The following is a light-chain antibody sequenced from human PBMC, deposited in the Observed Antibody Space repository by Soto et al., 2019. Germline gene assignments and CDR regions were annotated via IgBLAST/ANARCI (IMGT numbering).Light chain of an antibody. CDR2: EVS. V-gene: IGLV2-8*01. CDR3: SSYAGSNNLDV. J-gene: IGLJ1*01. Sequence: QSLLTQPPSASGSPGQSVTISCTGSSNDVGGYNYVSWYQQHPGKAPKLMIYEVSKRPSGVPDRFTGSKSGNTASLTVSGLQAEDEADYYCSSYAGSNNLDVFGTGTKVTVL. CDR1: SNDVGGYNY.